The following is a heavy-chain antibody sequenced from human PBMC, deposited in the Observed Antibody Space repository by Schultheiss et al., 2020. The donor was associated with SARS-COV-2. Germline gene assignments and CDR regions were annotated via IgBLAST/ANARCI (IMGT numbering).Heavy chain of an antibody. J-gene: IGHJ3*02. V-gene: IGHV4-4*07. CDR3: ARANYDYVWGSKGDAFDI. CDR1: GGSISSYY. CDR2: IYTSGST. Sequence: SETLSLTCTVSGGSISSYYWSWIRQPAGKGLEWIGRIYTSGSTYYNPSLKSRVTISVDTSKNQFSLKLSSVTAADTAVYYCARANYDYVWGSKGDAFDIWGQGTMVTVSS. D-gene: IGHD3-16*01.